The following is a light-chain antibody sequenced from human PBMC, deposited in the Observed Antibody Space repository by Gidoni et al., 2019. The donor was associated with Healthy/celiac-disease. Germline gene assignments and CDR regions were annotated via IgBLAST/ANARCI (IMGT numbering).Light chain of an antibody. CDR1: QTISINF. CDR2: GAS. J-gene: IGKJ5*01. CDR3: QQYAASPPIT. Sequence: EIVLTQSPGTLSLSPGERATLSCRASQTISINFLAWYQQKPGQAPRLLVYGASNRAPGIPDRFSASESATDFTLTISRVEPDDLAVYYCQQYAASPPITFGQGTRLEIK. V-gene: IGKV3-20*01.